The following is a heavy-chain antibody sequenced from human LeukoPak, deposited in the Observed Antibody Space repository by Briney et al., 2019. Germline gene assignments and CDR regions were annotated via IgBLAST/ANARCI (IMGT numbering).Heavy chain of an antibody. D-gene: IGHD3-22*01. CDR3: AKDPDSSGYYYVDY. Sequence: GGSLRLSCAASGFDFSSYSMNWVRQAPGKGLEWVSAISPWSDYIYYVDSVKGRFTISRDYAKNSLYLQMNSLRAEDTAVYYCAKDPDSSGYYYVDYWGQGTLVTVSS. V-gene: IGHV3-21*01. J-gene: IGHJ4*02. CDR1: GFDFSSYS. CDR2: ISPWSDYI.